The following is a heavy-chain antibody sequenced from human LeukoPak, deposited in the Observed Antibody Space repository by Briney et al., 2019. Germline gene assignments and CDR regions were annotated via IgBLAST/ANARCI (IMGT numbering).Heavy chain of an antibody. Sequence: SETLSLTCAVYGGSFSGYYWSWIRQPPGKGLEWIGEINHSGSTNYNPSLKSRVTISVDTSKNQFSLKLSSVTAADTAVYYCARRPGRRITMVRGVSHTPNNWFDPWGQGTLVTVSS. CDR3: ARRPGRRITMVRGVSHTPNNWFDP. CDR2: INHSGST. V-gene: IGHV4-34*01. CDR1: GGSFSGYY. J-gene: IGHJ5*02. D-gene: IGHD3-10*01.